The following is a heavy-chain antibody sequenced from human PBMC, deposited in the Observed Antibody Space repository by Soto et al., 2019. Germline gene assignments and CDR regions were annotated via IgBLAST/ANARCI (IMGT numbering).Heavy chain of an antibody. Sequence: QVQLVESGGGVVQPGRSLRLSCAASGFTFSSYGMHWVRQAPGKGLEWVAVISYDGSNKYYADSVKGRFTIFRDKSRNTLYLQMNSLRAEDTAVYYCGKELYSSSWYSRYYYGMDVWGQGTTVSVSS. D-gene: IGHD6-13*01. J-gene: IGHJ6*02. CDR3: GKELYSSSWYSRYYYGMDV. CDR2: ISYDGSNK. CDR1: GFTFSSYG. V-gene: IGHV3-30*18.